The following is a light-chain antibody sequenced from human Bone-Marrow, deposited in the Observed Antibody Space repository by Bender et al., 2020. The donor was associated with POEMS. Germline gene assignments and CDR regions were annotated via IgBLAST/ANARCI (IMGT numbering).Light chain of an antibody. V-gene: IGLV2-14*03. CDR2: DDS. J-gene: IGLJ2*01. CDR3: CSYAGPNTLI. CDR1: SSDVGGYNC. Sequence: QSALTQPASVSGSPGQSITISCTGTSSDVGGYNCVSWYQQHPGKAPKLIIYDDSDRPSGVSHRFSGSKSGDTASLTISGLQPEDEAEYYCCSYAGPNTLIFGGGTKLTVL.